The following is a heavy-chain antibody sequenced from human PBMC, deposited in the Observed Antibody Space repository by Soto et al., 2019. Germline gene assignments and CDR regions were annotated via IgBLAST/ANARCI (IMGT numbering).Heavy chain of an antibody. Sequence: GGILKDTGKGLEWISFISSSDRTIYYADSVEGRFTISRDNAKNSLYLQMNSLRPEDTAVYYCARAPHIVGTVVVDYRRKRALVT. J-gene: IGHJ4*02. V-gene: IGHV3-11*01. D-gene: IGHD3-22*01. CDR2: ISSSDRTI. CDR3: ARAPHIVGTVVVDY.